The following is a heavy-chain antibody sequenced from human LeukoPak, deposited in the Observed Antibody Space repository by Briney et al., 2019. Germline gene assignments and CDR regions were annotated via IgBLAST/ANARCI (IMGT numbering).Heavy chain of an antibody. D-gene: IGHD3-10*01. CDR2: IKSKTDGGTT. CDR1: GFTFSNAW. V-gene: IGHV3-15*01. J-gene: IGHJ4*02. CDR3: TTGITMVRGVIHLIDY. Sequence: GVSLRLSCAASGFTFSNAWMSWVRQAPGKGLEWVGRIKSKTDGGTTDYAAPVKGRFTISRDDSKNTLYLQMNSLKTEDTAVYYCTTGITMVRGVIHLIDYWGQGTLVTVSS.